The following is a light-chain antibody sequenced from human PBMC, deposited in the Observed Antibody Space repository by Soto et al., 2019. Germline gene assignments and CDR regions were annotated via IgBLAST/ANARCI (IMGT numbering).Light chain of an antibody. CDR1: QSISSDH. J-gene: IGKJ3*01. V-gene: IGKV3-20*01. CDR3: QHYRSAPFT. CDR2: GAS. Sequence: EIVLTQSPGILSLSPGERATLACRASQSISSDHLAWYQQRPGQSPRLLIYGASSRTTGVPDRFSGSGSGTDFNLTISRLEPDDFAVYYCQHYRSAPFTFGPGTKVDI.